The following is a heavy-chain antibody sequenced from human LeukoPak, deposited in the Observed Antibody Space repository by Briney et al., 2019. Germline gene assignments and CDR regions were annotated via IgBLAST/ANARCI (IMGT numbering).Heavy chain of an antibody. CDR2: ICFSGST. CDR1: GGSISSYY. D-gene: IGHD3-10*01. Sequence: SETLSLTCTVSGGSISSYYWTWIRQPPGKGLGWIGYICFSGSTNYNPSLKSRVTISVDTSKNQFSLKLSSVTAADTAVYYFTGGFPSTHNWFDPWGRGTLVTVSS. J-gene: IGHJ5*02. CDR3: TGGFPSTHNWFDP. V-gene: IGHV4-59*01.